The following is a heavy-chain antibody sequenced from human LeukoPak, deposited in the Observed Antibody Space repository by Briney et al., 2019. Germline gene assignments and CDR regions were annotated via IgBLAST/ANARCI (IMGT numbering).Heavy chain of an antibody. V-gene: IGHV4-61*01. CDR2: IYYSGST. D-gene: IGHD3-16*01. J-gene: IGHJ6*04. CDR1: GGSVSSGSYY. CDR3: AREALITRPARGGMDV. Sequence: SETLSLTCTVSGGSVSSGSYYWSWIRQPPGKGLEWIGYIYYSGSTNYNPSLKSRVTISVDTSKNQFSLKLSSVTAADTAVYYCAREALITRPARGGMDVWGKGTTVTVSS.